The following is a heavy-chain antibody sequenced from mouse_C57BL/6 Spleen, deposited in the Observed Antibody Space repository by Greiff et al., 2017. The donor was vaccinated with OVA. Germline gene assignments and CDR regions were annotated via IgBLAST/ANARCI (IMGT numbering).Heavy chain of an antibody. V-gene: IGHV7-3*01. CDR1: GFTFTDYY. D-gene: IGHD4-1*01. J-gene: IGHJ2*01. CDR3: ARYGANWGRFDY. Sequence: EVQGVESGGGLVQPGGSLSLSCAASGFTFTDYYMSWVRQPPGKALEWLGFIRNKANGYTTEYSASVKGRFTISRDNSQSILYLQMNALRAEDSATYYCARYGANWGRFDYWGQGTTLTVSS. CDR2: IRNKANGYTT.